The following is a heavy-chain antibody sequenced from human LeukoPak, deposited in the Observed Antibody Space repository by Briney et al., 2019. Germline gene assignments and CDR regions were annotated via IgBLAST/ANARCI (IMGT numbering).Heavy chain of an antibody. V-gene: IGHV4-34*01. CDR1: GGSFSRYY. Sequence: PSETLSLTCAVYGGSFSRYYWSWIRQSPGKGLEWIAEIDHRGDTNYNPSVKSRVTISVDTSKNQFSLKVRSLSAADTAVYYCARGATISETGYFDFWGQGTPGTVSS. J-gene: IGHJ4*03. CDR2: IDHRGDT. D-gene: IGHD5-24*01. CDR3: ARGATISETGYFDF.